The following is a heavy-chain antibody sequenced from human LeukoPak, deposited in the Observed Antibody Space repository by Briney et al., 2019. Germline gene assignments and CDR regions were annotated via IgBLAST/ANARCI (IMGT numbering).Heavy chain of an antibody. CDR1: GFSFRKYW. CDR2: IQQDGSET. V-gene: IGHV3-7*01. D-gene: IGHD6-19*01. CDR3: ATSGGSGWSRDINWFDP. J-gene: IGHJ5*02. Sequence: PGGSLRLSCAASGFSFRKYWMSWVRQAPGKGLEWVANIQQDGSETYYVDSVKGRSTISRDNAKNSLYLKMNSLRADDTAVYYCATSGGSGWSRDINWFDPWGQGTLVTVSS.